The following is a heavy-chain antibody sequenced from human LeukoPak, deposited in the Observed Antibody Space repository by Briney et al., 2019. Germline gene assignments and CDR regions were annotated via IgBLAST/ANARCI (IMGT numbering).Heavy chain of an antibody. D-gene: IGHD3-22*01. V-gene: IGHV1-58*01. Sequence: SVKVSCKASGFTFTSSAVQWVRQARGQHLGWIGWIVVGSGNTNYAQKFQERVTITRDMSTSLVYMELSSLRSEDTAVYYCAAEAAYYYDSRDAFDVWGQGTMVTVSS. CDR2: IVVGSGNT. J-gene: IGHJ3*01. CDR1: GFTFTSSA. CDR3: AAEAAYYYDSRDAFDV.